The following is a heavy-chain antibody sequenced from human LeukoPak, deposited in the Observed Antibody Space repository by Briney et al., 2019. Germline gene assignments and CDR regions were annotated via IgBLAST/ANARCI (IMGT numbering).Heavy chain of an antibody. CDR1: RFIFSDYP. J-gene: IGHJ4*02. Sequence: PGGSLRLSCAASRFIFSDYPMIWVRQAPGKGLEWVALISSNGLDTSYADSVRAGFTISRDNSKNTLYLQMSSLRAEDTATYYCVRDIVPGPDAVPGNADYWGQGTLVTVSS. D-gene: IGHD2-8*01. CDR2: ISSNGLDT. CDR3: VRDIVPGPDAVPGNADY. V-gene: IGHV3-30-3*01.